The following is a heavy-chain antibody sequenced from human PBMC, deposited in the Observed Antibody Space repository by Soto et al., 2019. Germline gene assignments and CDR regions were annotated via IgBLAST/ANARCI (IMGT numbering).Heavy chain of an antibody. V-gene: IGHV4-30-2*02. D-gene: IGHD6-13*01. J-gene: IGHJ1*01. CDR1: GGSISSGDYS. Sequence: SETLSLTCAVSGGSISSGDYSWNWIRQPPGKGLEWIGYIYYGGSTYYNPSLQSRVTMSVDRSRNQFSLKLSSVTAADTAVYYCARTKPYSSSWYFQHWGQGTLVTVSS. CDR3: ARTKPYSSSWYFQH. CDR2: IYYGGST.